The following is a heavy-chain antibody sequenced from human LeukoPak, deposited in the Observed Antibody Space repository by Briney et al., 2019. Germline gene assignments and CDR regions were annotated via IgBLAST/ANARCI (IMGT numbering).Heavy chain of an antibody. D-gene: IGHD2-15*01. V-gene: IGHV1-2*02. CDR3: ARDCSGGSCYGGDY. J-gene: IGHJ4*02. CDR2: INPNSGGT. CDR1: GYTFTGYY. Sequence: ASVKVSCKASGYTFTGYYMHWVRQAPGQGLGWMGWINPNSGGTNYAQKFQGRVTMTRDTSISTAYMELSRLRSDDTAVYYCARDCSGGSCYGGDYWGQGTLVTVSS.